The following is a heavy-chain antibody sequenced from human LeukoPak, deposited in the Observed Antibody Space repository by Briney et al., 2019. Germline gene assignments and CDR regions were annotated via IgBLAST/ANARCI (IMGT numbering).Heavy chain of an antibody. Sequence: GTSVKVSCKASGFAFTSSAVQWVRQGRGQRLEWIGWIVVGSGNTNYAQKFQERVTITRDMSTSTAYMELSSLRSEDTAVYYCAADPPTGGDYNYYYGMDVWGKGATVTVSS. J-gene: IGHJ6*04. V-gene: IGHV1-58*01. CDR2: IVVGSGNT. CDR1: GFAFTSSA. CDR3: AADPPTGGDYNYYYGMDV. D-gene: IGHD2-21*02.